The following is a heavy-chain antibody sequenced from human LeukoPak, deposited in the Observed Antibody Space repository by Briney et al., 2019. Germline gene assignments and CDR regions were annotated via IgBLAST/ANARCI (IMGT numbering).Heavy chain of an antibody. Sequence: SETLSLTCAVSGGSISSSNWWSWVRQPPGKGLEWIGSIYYSGSTYYNPSLKSRVTISVDTSKNQFSLKLSSVTAADTAVYYCARQKVGAPGAFDIWGQGTMVTVSS. J-gene: IGHJ3*02. V-gene: IGHV4-39*01. D-gene: IGHD1-26*01. CDR3: ARQKVGAPGAFDI. CDR1: GGSISSSNW. CDR2: IYYSGST.